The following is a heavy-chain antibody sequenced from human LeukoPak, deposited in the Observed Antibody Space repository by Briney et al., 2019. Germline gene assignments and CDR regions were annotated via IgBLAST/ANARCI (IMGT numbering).Heavy chain of an antibody. J-gene: IGHJ4*02. Sequence: ASVKVSCKASGYTFTSYAMHWVRQAPGQRLEWMGWINAGNGNTKYSQKFQGRVTITRDTSARTAYMGLSSLRSEDTAVYYCARSSGYSYGYDYWGQGTLVTVSS. CDR1: GYTFTSYA. CDR2: INAGNGNT. D-gene: IGHD5-18*01. CDR3: ARSSGYSYGYDY. V-gene: IGHV1-3*01.